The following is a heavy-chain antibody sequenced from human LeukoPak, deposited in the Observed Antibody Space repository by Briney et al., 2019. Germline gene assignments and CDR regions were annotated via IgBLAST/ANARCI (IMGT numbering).Heavy chain of an antibody. CDR1: GDSITSGDYY. CDR2: ISHSGST. V-gene: IGHV4-30-2*01. CDR3: ARDRDHFDY. Sequence: PSETLSLTCTVSGDSITSGDYYWSWIRQPPGRGLEWIGYISHSGSTYYNPSLKSRVTISVDRSKNQFSLKLSSVTAADTAVYYCARDRDHFDYWGQGTLVTVSS. J-gene: IGHJ4*02. D-gene: IGHD2-21*01.